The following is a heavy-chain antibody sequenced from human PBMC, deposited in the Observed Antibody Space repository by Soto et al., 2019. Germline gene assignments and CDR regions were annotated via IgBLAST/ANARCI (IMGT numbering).Heavy chain of an antibody. D-gene: IGHD1-1*01. CDR1: RFTFNNFW. J-gene: IGHJ3*02. V-gene: IGHV3-7*01. CDR2: IKQDGSEK. Sequence: EVQLVESGGGLVQPGGALRPSCAAPRFTFNNFWMSWARQAPGKGLEWVANIKQDGSEKYYVDSVKGRFIISSDNAKKSLYLQMNSLRAEDTAVYYCLGTSYGLDIWGQGTMVTVSS. CDR3: LGTSYGLDI.